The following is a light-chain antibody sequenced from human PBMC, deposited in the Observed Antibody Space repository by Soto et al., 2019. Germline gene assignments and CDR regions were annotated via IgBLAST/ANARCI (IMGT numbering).Light chain of an antibody. CDR3: QQRSNWPPT. V-gene: IGKV3-11*01. CDR1: QSVSIT. CDR2: GAS. J-gene: IGKJ5*01. Sequence: EIVMTQSPATLSVSPGERATLSCRASQSVSITLAWYQQKPGQAPRLLIYGASNRATGIPARFSGSGSGTDFTLTISSLEPEDFAVYYCQQRSNWPPTFGQGTRLEIK.